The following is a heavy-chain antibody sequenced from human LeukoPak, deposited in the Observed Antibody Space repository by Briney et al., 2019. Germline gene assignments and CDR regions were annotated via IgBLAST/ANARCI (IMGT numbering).Heavy chain of an antibody. J-gene: IGHJ1*01. D-gene: IGHD2-15*01. CDR3: SRDTRAADAEYFQH. Sequence: ASVKVSCKASEYTFSGYYMHWVRQAPGQGLEWMGWINPKSGNTKYAQKFQGRVTMARDTSTSTMYMELSSLRSEDTAVYYCSRDTRAADAEYFQHWGQGTLVIVSS. V-gene: IGHV1-2*02. CDR1: EYTFSGYY. CDR2: INPKSGNT.